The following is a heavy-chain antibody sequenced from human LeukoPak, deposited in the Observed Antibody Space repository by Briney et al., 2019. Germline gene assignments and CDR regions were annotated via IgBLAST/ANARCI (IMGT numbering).Heavy chain of an antibody. Sequence: SETLSLTCTVSGGSISSGGYYWSWIRQHPGKGLEWIGYIYYSGSTYYNPSLKSRVTISVDTSKNQFSLKLSSVTAADTAVYYCARSEITMIVVAPVDAFDIWGQGTMVTVSS. CDR3: ARSEITMIVVAPVDAFDI. V-gene: IGHV4-31*03. J-gene: IGHJ3*02. CDR1: GGSISSGGYY. CDR2: IYYSGST. D-gene: IGHD3-22*01.